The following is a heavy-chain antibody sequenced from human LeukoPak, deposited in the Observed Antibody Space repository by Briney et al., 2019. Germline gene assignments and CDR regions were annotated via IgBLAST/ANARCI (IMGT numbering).Heavy chain of an antibody. Sequence: PSETLSLTCAVYGGSFSGYYWSWIRQPLGKGLEWIGEINHSGSTNYNPSLKSRVTISVDTSKNQFSLKLSSVTAADTAVYYCARGRGVIAVAKGRLDYWGQGTLVTVSS. J-gene: IGHJ4*02. CDR1: GGSFSGYY. CDR2: INHSGST. D-gene: IGHD6-19*01. V-gene: IGHV4-34*01. CDR3: ARGRGVIAVAKGRLDY.